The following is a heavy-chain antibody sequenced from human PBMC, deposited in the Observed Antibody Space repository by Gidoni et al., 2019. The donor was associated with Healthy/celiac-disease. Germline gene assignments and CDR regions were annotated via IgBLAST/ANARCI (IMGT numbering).Heavy chain of an antibody. V-gene: IGHV4-34*01. CDR3: ARSAAGAYFDY. CDR2: INHSGST. J-gene: IGHJ4*02. D-gene: IGHD6-13*01. Sequence: QVQLQQWGAGLLKPSETLSLTCAVYGGSFSGYYWSWIRQPPGKGLEWIGEINHSGSTNYNPSLKSRVTRSVDTSKNQFSLKLSSGTAADTAVYYCARSAAGAYFDYWGQGTLVTVSS. CDR1: GGSFSGYY.